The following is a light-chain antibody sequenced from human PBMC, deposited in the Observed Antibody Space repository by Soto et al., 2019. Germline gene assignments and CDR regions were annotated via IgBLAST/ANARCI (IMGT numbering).Light chain of an antibody. J-gene: IGLJ2*01. CDR3: AAWDDSLSSPV. V-gene: IGLV1-47*01. Sequence: LTQPPSASGTPGQRVTISCSGSSSNIGSNYVYWYQQFPGTAPKLLIYRNNQRPSGVPDRFSGSKSGTSASLAISGLRSEDEADYYCAAWDDSLSSPVFGGGTKLTVL. CDR2: RNN. CDR1: SSNIGSNY.